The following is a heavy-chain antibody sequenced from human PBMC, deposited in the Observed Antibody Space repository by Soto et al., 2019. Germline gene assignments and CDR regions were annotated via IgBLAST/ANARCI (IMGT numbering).Heavy chain of an antibody. Sequence: GGSLRLSCAASGFTVSTKYMSWVRQAPGKGLEWVSVIYSGGSTFYADSVRGRFTISRDNSKNTVNLQMNSLRAEDTAVYYCARNHWDVEYWGQGPLVTLSS. V-gene: IGHV3-66*01. D-gene: IGHD1-1*01. CDR1: GFTVSTKY. CDR3: ARNHWDVEY. J-gene: IGHJ4*02. CDR2: IYSGGST.